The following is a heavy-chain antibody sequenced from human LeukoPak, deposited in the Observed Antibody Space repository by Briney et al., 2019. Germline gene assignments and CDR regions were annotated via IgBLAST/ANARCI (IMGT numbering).Heavy chain of an antibody. CDR1: GGTFISYA. Sequence: GASVKVSCKASGGTFISYAISWVRQAPGQGLEWMGGFIPIFGTANYAQKFQGRVTITADESTSTAYMELSSLRSEDTAVYYCARNGVVVVPARASNWFDPWGQGTLVTVSS. J-gene: IGHJ5*02. V-gene: IGHV1-69*13. CDR2: FIPIFGTA. D-gene: IGHD2-2*01. CDR3: ARNGVVVVPARASNWFDP.